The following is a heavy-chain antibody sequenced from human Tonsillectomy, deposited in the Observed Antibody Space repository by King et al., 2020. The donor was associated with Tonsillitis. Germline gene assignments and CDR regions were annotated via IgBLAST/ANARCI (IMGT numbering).Heavy chain of an antibody. CDR3: AKADSGGEGVDY. V-gene: IGHV3-23*04. D-gene: IGHD3-16*01. CDR1: GFTFSSYA. Sequence: VQLVESGGGLVQPGGSLRLSCATSGFTFSSYAMSWVRQAPGKGLEWVSTIHGSDGRTYYAASVKGRFTISRDNSKNTLYLQMSSLRAEATAVYYCAKADSGGEGVDYWGQGTLVTVSS. J-gene: IGHJ4*02. CDR2: IHGSDGRT.